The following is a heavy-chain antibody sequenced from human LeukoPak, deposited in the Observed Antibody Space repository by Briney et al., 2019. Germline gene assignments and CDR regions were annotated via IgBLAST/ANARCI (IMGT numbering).Heavy chain of an antibody. Sequence: PGGSLRLSCAASGFTFSTYGMHWVRQAPGKGLEWVAVICYDGSYKYYADSVKGRFTISRDNSKNTLYLQMDSLRDEDTAVYYCAKGGTEGVVVPSWEYWGQGTLVTVSS. D-gene: IGHD3-22*01. V-gene: IGHV3-33*06. CDR3: AKGGTEGVVVPSWEY. J-gene: IGHJ4*02. CDR2: ICYDGSYK. CDR1: GFTFSTYG.